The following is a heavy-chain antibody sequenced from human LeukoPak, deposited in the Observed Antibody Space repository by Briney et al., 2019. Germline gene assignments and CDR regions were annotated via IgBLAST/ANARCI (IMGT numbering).Heavy chain of an antibody. V-gene: IGHV3-48*02. CDR1: GFTFSSYS. J-gene: IGHJ4*02. CDR2: ISSSSSTI. D-gene: IGHD2-2*01. Sequence: GGSLRLSCAASGFTFSSYSMTWVRQAPGKGLEWVSYISSSSSTIYYADSVKGRFTISRDNAKNSLYLQMNSLRDEDTAVYYCARVGYCSSTSCYLIEDYWGQGTLVTVSS. CDR3: ARVGYCSSTSCYLIEDY.